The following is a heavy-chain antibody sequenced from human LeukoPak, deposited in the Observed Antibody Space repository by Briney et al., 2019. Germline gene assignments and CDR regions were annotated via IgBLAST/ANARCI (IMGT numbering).Heavy chain of an antibody. D-gene: IGHD2-15*01. CDR2: INPGGGST. J-gene: IGHJ5*02. Sequence: ASVKVSCKPSGYTFTSYYMHWVRQAPGQGLEWMGIINPGGGSTSYAQKFQGRVTMTRDTSTSTVYMELSSLRSEDTAVYYCARVGGYCSGGSCYPYNWFDPWGQGTLVTISS. CDR1: GYTFTSYY. V-gene: IGHV1-46*01. CDR3: ARVGGYCSGGSCYPYNWFDP.